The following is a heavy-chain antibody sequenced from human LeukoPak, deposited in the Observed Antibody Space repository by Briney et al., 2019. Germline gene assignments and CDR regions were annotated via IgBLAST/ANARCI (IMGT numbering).Heavy chain of an antibody. Sequence: GGSLRLSCAASGFTFSSYWMHWVRQAPGKGLVWVSRINSDGSSTSYADSVKGRFTISRDNAKNTLYLQMNSLRAEDTAVYYCARVGYDTTGYYYVTFDYWGQGTLVTVSS. D-gene: IGHD3-22*01. V-gene: IGHV3-74*01. CDR2: INSDGSST. CDR1: GFTFSSYW. CDR3: ARVGYDTTGYYYVTFDY. J-gene: IGHJ4*02.